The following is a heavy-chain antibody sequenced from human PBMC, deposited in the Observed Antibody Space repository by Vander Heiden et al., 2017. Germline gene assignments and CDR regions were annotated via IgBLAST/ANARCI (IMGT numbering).Heavy chain of an antibody. D-gene: IGHD6-6*01. J-gene: IGHJ5*02. Sequence: QVQLVQSGAEVKKPGASVKVSCKASGYTFTSYAMHWVRQAPGPRLEWMGWRKGGNGKTKDSKKLEGRVTMTRDTAGSTDYMELSSLRSEDTAVYYCARDVAPYSSSVWFDPWGQGTLVTVSS. CDR3: ARDVAPYSSSVWFDP. V-gene: IGHV1-3*01. CDR1: GYTFTSYA. CDR2: RKGGNGKT.